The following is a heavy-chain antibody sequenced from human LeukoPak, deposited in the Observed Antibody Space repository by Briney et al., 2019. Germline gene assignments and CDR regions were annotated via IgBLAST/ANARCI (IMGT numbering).Heavy chain of an antibody. J-gene: IGHJ6*02. D-gene: IGHD3-9*01. Sequence: RGSLRLSCAASGFTFSSYAMSWVRQAPGKGLEWVSAISGSGGSTYYADSGKGRFTISRDNSKNTLYLQMNSVRAEDTAVYYCAKDLSPGDGAWYDILTGYSLYYYYYGMDVWGQGTTVTVSS. CDR1: GFTFSSYA. CDR3: AKDLSPGDGAWYDILTGYSLYYYYYGMDV. CDR2: ISGSGGST. V-gene: IGHV3-23*01.